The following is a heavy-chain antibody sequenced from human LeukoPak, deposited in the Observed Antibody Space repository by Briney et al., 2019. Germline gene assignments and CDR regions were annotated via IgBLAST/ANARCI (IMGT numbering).Heavy chain of an antibody. D-gene: IGHD2-2*02. V-gene: IGHV3-7*03. CDR2: IKQDGSEE. J-gene: IGHJ6*04. CDR3: AGDSHYTWDV. Sequence: GGSLRLSCTASGFSFSKNWMICAPQARGEGLECGATIKQDGSEEYYVHCVKGRHTIPSDKAKNSLSVQVNGLRADHTAMYFCAGDSHYTWDVCGEGTTVTLSS. CDR1: GFSFSKNW.